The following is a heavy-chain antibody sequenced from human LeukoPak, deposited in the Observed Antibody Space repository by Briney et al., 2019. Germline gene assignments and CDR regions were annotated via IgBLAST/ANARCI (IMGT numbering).Heavy chain of an antibody. CDR1: GLTFSSYT. CDR3: ARDFGHQVGATGYYFDY. J-gene: IGHJ4*02. D-gene: IGHD1-26*01. Sequence: PGGSLRLFCAASGLTFSSYTMNWVRHAPGKGLECFSSISRFGKYIYYADSLKGRFTISRDDAKNSLYLQMNSLKAEDTAVYYCARDFGHQVGATGYYFDYWGQGTLVTVSS. CDR2: ISRFGKYI. V-gene: IGHV3-21*01.